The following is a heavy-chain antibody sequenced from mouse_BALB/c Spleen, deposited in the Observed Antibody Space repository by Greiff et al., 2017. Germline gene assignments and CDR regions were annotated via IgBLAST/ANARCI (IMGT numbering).Heavy chain of an antibody. CDR3: ASGTTGY. CDR1: GFTFSSFG. V-gene: IGHV5-17*02. CDR2: ISSGSSTI. Sequence: EVNVVESGGGLVQPGGSRKLSCAASGFTFSSFGMHWVRQAPEKGLEWVAYISSGSSTIYYADTVKGRFTISRDNPKNTLFLQMTSLRSEDTAMYYCASGTTGYWGQGTTLTVSS. J-gene: IGHJ2*01. D-gene: IGHD1-1*01.